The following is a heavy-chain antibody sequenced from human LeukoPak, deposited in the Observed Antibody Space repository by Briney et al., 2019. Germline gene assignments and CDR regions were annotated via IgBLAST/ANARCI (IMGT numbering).Heavy chain of an antibody. CDR1: GFTFSDYY. V-gene: IGHV3-11*01. Sequence: GGSLRLSCAASGFTFSDYYMSWIRQPPGKGLEWVSYISSSGSTIYYADSVKGRFTISRDNAKNSLYLQMNSLRAEDTAVYYCARDRSSWYAWFDPWGQGTLVTVSS. CDR3: ARDRSSWYAWFDP. D-gene: IGHD6-13*01. J-gene: IGHJ5*02. CDR2: ISSSGSTI.